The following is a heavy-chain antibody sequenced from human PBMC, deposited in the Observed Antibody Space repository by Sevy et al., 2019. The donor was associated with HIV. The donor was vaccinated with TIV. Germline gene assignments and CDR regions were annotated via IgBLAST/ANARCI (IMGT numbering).Heavy chain of an antibody. CDR3: TREVRNYGFDY. D-gene: IGHD1-7*01. V-gene: IGHV3-49*03. Sequence: GGSLRLSCTSSGFTFGNYAISWFRQAPGKGLQWVGFIRSEPYGGTADYAASVKGRFTISRDNSKSIAYLQMNSLKTEDTAVYYCTREVRNYGFDYWGQGTLVTVSS. J-gene: IGHJ4*02. CDR2: IRSEPYGGTA. CDR1: GFTFGNYA.